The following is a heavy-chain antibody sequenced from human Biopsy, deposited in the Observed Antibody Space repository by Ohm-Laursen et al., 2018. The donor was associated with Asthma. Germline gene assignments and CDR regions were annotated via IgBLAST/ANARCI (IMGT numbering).Heavy chain of an antibody. CDR2: ISVHNGDT. CDR3: GLGKGGEQQTMVTLYY. D-gene: IGHD6-13*01. J-gene: IGHJ4*02. V-gene: IGHV1-18*01. CDR1: DYIVPRYY. Sequence: SVKVSCKASDYIVPRYYISWVRQAPGQGLEWMGWISVHNGDTKYAQKFQGRVSLTTDTSTGTSYMDLRSLRSDDSAVYFGGLGKGGEQQTMVTLYYWGQGTLVTVSS.